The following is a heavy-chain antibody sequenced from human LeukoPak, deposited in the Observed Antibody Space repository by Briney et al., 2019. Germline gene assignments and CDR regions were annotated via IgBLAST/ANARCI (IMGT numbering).Heavy chain of an antibody. D-gene: IGHD6-13*01. V-gene: IGHV4-61*02. Sequence: SETLSLTCTVSGGSISSGSYYWSWIRQPAGKGLEWIGRIYTSGSTNYNPSLKSRVTISVDTSKNQFSLKLSSVTAVDTAVYYCARDAIAAAGTGVDYWGQGTLVTVSS. CDR3: ARDAIAAAGTGVDY. CDR1: GGSISSGSYY. CDR2: IYTSGST. J-gene: IGHJ4*02.